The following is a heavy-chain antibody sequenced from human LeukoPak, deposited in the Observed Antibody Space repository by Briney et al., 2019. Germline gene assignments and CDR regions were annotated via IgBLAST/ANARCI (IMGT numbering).Heavy chain of an antibody. Sequence: SQTLSLTCTVSGGSISSGDYYWSWIRQPPGKGLEWIGYIYYSGSTYYNPSLKSRVTISVDTSKNQFSLKLSSVTAADTAVYYCASNWGPFWYSDLWGRGTLVTVSS. CDR3: ASNWGPFWYSDL. V-gene: IGHV4-30-4*01. CDR1: GGSISSGDYY. J-gene: IGHJ2*01. D-gene: IGHD3-16*01. CDR2: IYYSGST.